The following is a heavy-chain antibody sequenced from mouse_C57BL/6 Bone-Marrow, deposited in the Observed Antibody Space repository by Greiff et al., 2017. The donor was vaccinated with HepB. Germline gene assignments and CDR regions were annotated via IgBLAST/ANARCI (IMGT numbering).Heavy chain of an antibody. CDR3: ARPAGSSSWFAY. CDR2: INPDSSTI. CDR1: GVDFSRYW. D-gene: IGHD1-1*01. Sequence: ATGGVDFSRYWMSWVRRATGKGLEWIGEINPDSSTINYAPSLKDKFIISRDNAKNTLYLQMSKVRSEDTALYYCARPAGSSSWFAYWGQGTLVTVSA. V-gene: IGHV4-1*01. J-gene: IGHJ3*01.